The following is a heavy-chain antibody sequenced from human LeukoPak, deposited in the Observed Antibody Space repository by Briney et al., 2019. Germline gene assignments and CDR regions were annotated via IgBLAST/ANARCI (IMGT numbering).Heavy chain of an antibody. CDR3: ATRSASSYGGVFDF. V-gene: IGHV1-3*04. CDR1: GYTFTSYA. Sequence: RASVKVSCKASGYTFTSYAMHWVRQAPGQGLEWMGWINTGNGNTKYSQKFQGRVTLTRDTSAKIAYMEVTSLRSEDTAVYYCATRSASSYGGVFDFWGQGSLVIVSS. D-gene: IGHD3-16*01. J-gene: IGHJ4*02. CDR2: INTGNGNT.